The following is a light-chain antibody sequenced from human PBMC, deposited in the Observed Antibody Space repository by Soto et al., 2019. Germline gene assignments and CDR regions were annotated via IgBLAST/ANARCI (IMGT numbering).Light chain of an antibody. CDR3: QQYDSFPLIA. Sequence: EIVLTQSPGTLSLSPGERATLSRRASQTVSSAYLGWYQQKPGQAPRLLIYGTSSRATGIPDRFSGSGSGTDFTLTISRLEPEGFAVYYCQQYDSFPLIAFGQGTRLEIK. CDR1: QTVSSAY. V-gene: IGKV3-20*01. J-gene: IGKJ5*01. CDR2: GTS.